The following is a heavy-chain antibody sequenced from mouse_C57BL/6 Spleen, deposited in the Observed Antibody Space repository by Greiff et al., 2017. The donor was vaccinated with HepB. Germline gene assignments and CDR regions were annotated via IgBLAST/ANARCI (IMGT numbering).Heavy chain of an antibody. D-gene: IGHD1-1*01. CDR2: INPSSGYT. CDR3: ARDYGSSEPSGFAY. V-gene: IGHV1-4*01. CDR1: GYTFTSYT. Sequence: VQLQQSGAELARPGASVKMSCKASGYTFTSYTMPWVKQRPGQGLEWIGYINPSSGYTKYNQKFKDKATLTADKSSSTAYMQLSSLTSEDSAVYYCARDYGSSEPSGFAYWGQGTLVTVSA. J-gene: IGHJ3*01.